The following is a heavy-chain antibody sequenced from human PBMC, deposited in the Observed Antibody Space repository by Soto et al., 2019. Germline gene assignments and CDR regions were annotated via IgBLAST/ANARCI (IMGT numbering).Heavy chain of an antibody. CDR1: GFTFSSYS. J-gene: IGHJ3*02. CDR2: ISSSSSYI. Sequence: PGGSLRLSCAASGFTFSSYSMNWVRQAPGKGLEWVSSISSSSSYINYADSVKGRFTISRDNAKNSLYLQMNSLRAEDTAVYYCARDADILTGSDAFDIWGQGTMVTVSS. V-gene: IGHV3-21*04. D-gene: IGHD3-9*01. CDR3: ARDADILTGSDAFDI.